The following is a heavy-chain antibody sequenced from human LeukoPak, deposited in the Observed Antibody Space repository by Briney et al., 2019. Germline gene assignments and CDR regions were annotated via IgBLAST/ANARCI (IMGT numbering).Heavy chain of an antibody. CDR1: GFTFSSYS. CDR3: ARVVYSYYFEN. J-gene: IGHJ4*02. Sequence: GGSLRLSCAASGFTFSSYSMNWVRQAPGKGLEWVSYISSSSSTIYYADSVKGRFTISRDNAKNSLYLQMNSLRAEDTADYCARVVYSYYFENWGQGTLVTVSS. D-gene: IGHD2-15*01. CDR2: ISSSSSTI. V-gene: IGHV3-48*04.